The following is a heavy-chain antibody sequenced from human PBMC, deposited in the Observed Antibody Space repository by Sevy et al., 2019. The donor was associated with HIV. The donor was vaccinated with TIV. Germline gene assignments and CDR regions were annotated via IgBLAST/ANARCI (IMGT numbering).Heavy chain of an antibody. J-gene: IGHJ1*01. CDR3: ARHYYDSSHFQH. CDR2: IIPIFGTA. CDR1: GGTFSSYA. Sequence: ASVKVSCKASGGTFSSYAISWVRQAPGQGLEWMGGIIPIFGTANYAQKFQGRVTITADKSTSTAYMQLSSLRSEDTAVYYCARHYYDSSHFQHWGQGTLVTVSS. V-gene: IGHV1-69*06. D-gene: IGHD3-22*01.